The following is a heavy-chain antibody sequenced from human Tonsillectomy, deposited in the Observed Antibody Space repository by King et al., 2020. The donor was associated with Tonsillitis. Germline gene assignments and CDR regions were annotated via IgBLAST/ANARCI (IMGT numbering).Heavy chain of an antibody. CDR1: GFIFRTYG. CDR2: IRYDGTNK. V-gene: IGHV3-30*02. CDR3: ATLAPSVVDQTENYYHYGMDV. Sequence: VQLVESGGGVVQPGGSLRLSCAASGFIFRTYGMHWVRQAPGKGLEWVAFIRYDGTNKYYADSVQGRFTISRDNSKNTLNLQMSSLRAEDTAVYYCATLAPSVVDQTENYYHYGMDVWGQGTTVTVSS. J-gene: IGHJ6*02. D-gene: IGHD2-2*01.